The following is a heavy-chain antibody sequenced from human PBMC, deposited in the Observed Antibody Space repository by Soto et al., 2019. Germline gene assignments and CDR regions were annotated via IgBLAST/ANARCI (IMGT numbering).Heavy chain of an antibody. CDR1: GGSLRGHY. J-gene: IGHJ4*01. D-gene: IGHD1-26*01. CDR2: INHSVFT. CDR3: ARAAVKLGATLFDS. V-gene: IGHV4-34*01. Sequence: PSETLSLTCAVSGGSLRGHYWSWIRQSPEKGLEWIGEINHSVFTNCNPTLKSRVTISRDASKNQFSLRLSSMTAADSAVYFCARAAVKLGATLFDSWGQGTLVTVSS.